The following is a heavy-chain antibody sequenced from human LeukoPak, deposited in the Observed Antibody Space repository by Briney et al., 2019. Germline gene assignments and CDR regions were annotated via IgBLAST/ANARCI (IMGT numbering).Heavy chain of an antibody. D-gene: IGHD3-10*01. CDR1: GGSFSGYY. Sequence: SETLSLTCAVYGGSFSGYYWTWIRQPPGKGLEWIGEINHRGSTKYNPSLKSRVTISVDTSKNQFSLRLSSATAADTAVYYCARHVVRGVIRPHYFDYWGQGTLVTVSS. J-gene: IGHJ4*02. V-gene: IGHV4-34*01. CDR2: INHRGST. CDR3: ARHVVRGVIRPHYFDY.